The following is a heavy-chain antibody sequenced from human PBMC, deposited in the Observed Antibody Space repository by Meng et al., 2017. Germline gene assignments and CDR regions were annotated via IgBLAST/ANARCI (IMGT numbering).Heavy chain of an antibody. CDR2: INHSGST. CDR3: ARGRSGTWPWYFDL. J-gene: IGHJ2*01. V-gene: IGHV4-34*01. CDR1: GGSVSGYY. D-gene: IGHD1-1*01. Sequence: QVRLQQCGGGLLMPSGTLSLTCAVDGGSVSGYYWSWIRQPPGKGLEWIGEINHSGSTNYNPSLKSRVTISVDTSKNQFSLKLSSVTAADTAVYYCARGRSGTWPWYFDLWGRGTLVTVSS.